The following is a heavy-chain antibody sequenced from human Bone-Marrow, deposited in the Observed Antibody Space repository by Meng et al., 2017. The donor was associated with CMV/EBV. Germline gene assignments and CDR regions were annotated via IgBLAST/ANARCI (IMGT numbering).Heavy chain of an antibody. CDR1: GFTFSSYS. CDR2: ISSSSSTI. D-gene: IGHD1-14*01. J-gene: IGHJ6*02. V-gene: IGHV3-48*04. Sequence: GESLKISCAASGFTFSSYSMNWVRQAPGKGLEWVSYISSSSSTIYYADSVKGRFTISRDNAKNSLYLQMNSLRAEDTAVYYCAGEPSPDPYYYYGMDVWGQGTTVAFSS. CDR3: AGEPSPDPYYYYGMDV.